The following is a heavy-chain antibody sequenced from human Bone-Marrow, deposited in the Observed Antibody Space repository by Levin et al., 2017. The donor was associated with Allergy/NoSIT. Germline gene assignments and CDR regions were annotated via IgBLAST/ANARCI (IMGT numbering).Heavy chain of an antibody. J-gene: IGHJ1*01. CDR2: IYYSGST. CDR1: GGSISSGGYY. D-gene: IGHD3-10*01. Sequence: SETLSLTCTVSGGSISSGGYYWSWIRQHPGKGLEWIGYIYYSGSTYYNPSLKSRVTISVDTSKNQFSLKLSSVTAADTAVYYCARDGGRITMVRGPSRGGYFQHWGQGTLVTVSS. CDR3: ARDGGRITMVRGPSRGGYFQH. V-gene: IGHV4-31*03.